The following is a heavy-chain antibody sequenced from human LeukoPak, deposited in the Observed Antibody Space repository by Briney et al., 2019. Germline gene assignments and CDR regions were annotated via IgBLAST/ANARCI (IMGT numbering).Heavy chain of an antibody. CDR1: GFTFSSYE. CDR2: ISSSGSTI. V-gene: IGHV3-48*03. J-gene: IGHJ4*02. Sequence: GGSLRLSCAASGFTFSSYEMNWVRQAPGKGLEWVSCISSSGSTIYYADSVKGRFTISRDNAKNSLYLQMNSLRAEDTAVYYCARDEWGSAFDYWGQGTLVTVSS. D-gene: IGHD7-27*01. CDR3: ARDEWGSAFDY.